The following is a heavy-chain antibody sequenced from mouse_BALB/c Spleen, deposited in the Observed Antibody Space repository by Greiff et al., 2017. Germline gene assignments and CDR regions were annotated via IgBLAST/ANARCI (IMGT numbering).Heavy chain of an antibody. CDR2: ISSGSSTI. CDR1: GFTFSSFG. CDR3: ARRWEGAMDD. D-gene: IGHD2-3*01. J-gene: IGHJ4*01. V-gene: IGHV5-17*02. Sequence: EVQGVESGGGLVQPGGSRKLSCAASGFTFSSFGMHWVRQAPEKGLEWVAYISSGSSTIYYADTVKGRFTISRDNPKNTLFLQMTSLRSEDTAMYYCARRWEGAMDDWGQGTSVTVSS.